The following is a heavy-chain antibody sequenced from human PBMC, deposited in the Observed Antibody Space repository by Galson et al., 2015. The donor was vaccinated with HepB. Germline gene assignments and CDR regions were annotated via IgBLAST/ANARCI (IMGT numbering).Heavy chain of an antibody. V-gene: IGHV3-21*01. J-gene: IGHJ6*02. CDR1: GFTFSSYS. CDR3: AREGQPSYYYYYYGMDV. CDR2: ISSSSSYI. D-gene: IGHD6-13*01. Sequence: SLRLSCAASGFTFSSYSMNWVRQAPGKGLEWVSSISSSSSYIYYADSVKGRFTISRDNAKNSLYLQMNSLRAEDTAVYYCAREGQPSYYYYYYGMDVWGQGTTVTVSS.